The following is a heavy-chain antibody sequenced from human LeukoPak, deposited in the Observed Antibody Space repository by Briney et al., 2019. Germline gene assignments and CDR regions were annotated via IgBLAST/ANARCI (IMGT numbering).Heavy chain of an antibody. CDR2: IYYSGSA. CDR1: GGSISSSSYN. J-gene: IGHJ4*02. D-gene: IGHD3-10*01. V-gene: IGHV4-39*07. Sequence: SETLSLTCIVSGGSISSSSYNWGWIRQPPGKGLEWIGSIYYSGSAYYNPSLKSRVTISVDTSENQFSLKLSSVTAADTAVYYCARVNYGSATKEDYWGQGTLVTVSS. CDR3: ARVNYGSATKEDY.